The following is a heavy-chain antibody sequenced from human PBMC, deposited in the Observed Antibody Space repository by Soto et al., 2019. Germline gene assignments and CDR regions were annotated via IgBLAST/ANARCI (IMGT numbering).Heavy chain of an antibody. D-gene: IGHD6-13*01. CDR3: ARGNDANRWKILRVSQQLAYNWFDP. V-gene: IGHV3-30-3*01. CDR1: GFTFSSYA. CDR2: ISYDGSNK. J-gene: IGHJ5*02. Sequence: PGGSLRLSCAASGFTFSSYAMHWVRQAPGKGLEWVAVISYDGSNKYYADSVKGRFTISRDNSKNTLYLQMNSLRAEDTAVYYCARGNDANRWKILRVSQQLAYNWFDPWGQGTLVTVSS.